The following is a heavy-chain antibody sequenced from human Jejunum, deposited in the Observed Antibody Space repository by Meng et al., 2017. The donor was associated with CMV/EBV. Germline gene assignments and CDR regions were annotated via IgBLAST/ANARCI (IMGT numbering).Heavy chain of an antibody. V-gene: IGHV3-21*01. J-gene: IGHJ5*02. CDR1: GFTFTSSS. Sequence: SGFTFTSSSIPWVRQAPGKGLEWLSYISGSSTYIYHADSVKGRFTISRDNAKNSVYLQMNGLRAEDAAVYYCARAIDYGDPNWFDTWGQGTLVTVSS. D-gene: IGHD4-17*01. CDR2: ISGSSTYI. CDR3: ARAIDYGDPNWFDT.